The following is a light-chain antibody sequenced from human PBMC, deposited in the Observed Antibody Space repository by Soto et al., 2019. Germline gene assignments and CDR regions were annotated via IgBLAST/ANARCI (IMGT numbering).Light chain of an antibody. Sequence: EIVLTQSPATLSLSPGERATLSCRASQSVSSYLAWVQQKPGQAPRLLIYDASNRATGIPARFSGSGSGTDFTLTISSLEPEDFAVYYCQQRSKWPWTFGQGTKVEIK. V-gene: IGKV3-11*01. CDR1: QSVSSY. J-gene: IGKJ1*01. CDR2: DAS. CDR3: QQRSKWPWT.